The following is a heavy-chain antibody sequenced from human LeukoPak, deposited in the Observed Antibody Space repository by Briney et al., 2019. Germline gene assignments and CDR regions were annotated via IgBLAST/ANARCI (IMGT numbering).Heavy chain of an antibody. J-gene: IGHJ6*02. CDR3: AKDLRTTSPPYYYYGMDV. CDR2: ISYDGSNK. D-gene: IGHD1-14*01. CDR1: GFTFSSYG. Sequence: GRSLRLSCAASGFTFSSYGMQWVRQAPGKGLEWVAVISYDGSNKYYADSVKGRFTISRDNSKNTLYLQMNSLRAEDTAVYYCAKDLRTTSPPYYYYGMDVWGQGTTVTVSS. V-gene: IGHV3-30*18.